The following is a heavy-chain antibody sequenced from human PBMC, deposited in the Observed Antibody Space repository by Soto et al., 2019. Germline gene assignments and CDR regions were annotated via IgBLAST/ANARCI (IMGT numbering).Heavy chain of an antibody. V-gene: IGHV4-59*01. CDR2: IYYTGNS. D-gene: IGHD2-15*01. CDR1: GASITSYY. J-gene: IGHJ4*02. Sequence: QVQLQESGPGLVKPSETLSLTCTVSGASITSYYWTWIRQPPGKGLEWIGYIYYTGNSKYNPSLKSRVTLSIDTSKNQFSLNLSSVTAADTAVYFCAGFRSGGRCPDHWGQGTLVTVSS. CDR3: AGFRSGGRCPDH.